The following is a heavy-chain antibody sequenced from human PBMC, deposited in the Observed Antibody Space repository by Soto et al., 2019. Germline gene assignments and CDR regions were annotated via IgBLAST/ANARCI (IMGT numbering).Heavy chain of an antibody. J-gene: IGHJ4*01. CDR3: ARIVVGATVDL. V-gene: IGHV4-61*01. CDR1: GDSVSSDRYF. D-gene: IGHD1-26*01. CDR2: ISYTGDT. Sequence: SETLSLTCSVSGDSVSSDRYFWTWIRQPPGKGLEWIAYISYTGDTNYNPSLKSRVTISVDTSRNQFSPTLTSVTAADTAVYFCARIVVGATVDLWGQGSLVTVSS.